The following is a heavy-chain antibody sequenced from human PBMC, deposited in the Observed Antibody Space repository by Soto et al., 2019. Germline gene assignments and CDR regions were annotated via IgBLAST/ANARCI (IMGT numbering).Heavy chain of an antibody. D-gene: IGHD3-3*01. V-gene: IGHV3-74*01. CDR1: GFTFSSYW. Sequence: EVQLVESGGGLVQPGGSLRLSCAASGFTFSSYWMHWVRQAPGKGLVWVSRINSDGSSTSYADSVKGRFTISRDNAKNTLYLQMNSLRAEDTAVYYCAREVYDFWSGYYMYYYGMDVCGQGTTVTVSS. CDR3: AREVYDFWSGYYMYYYGMDV. J-gene: IGHJ6*02. CDR2: INSDGSST.